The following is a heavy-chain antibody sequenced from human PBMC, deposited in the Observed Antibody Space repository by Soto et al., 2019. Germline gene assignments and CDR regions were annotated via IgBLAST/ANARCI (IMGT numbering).Heavy chain of an antibody. CDR3: ARAFQLDFGPPPSGFDP. Sequence: GGSLRLSCAASRFTFSDYYMSWIRQAPGKGLEWVSYISSSGSTIYYADSVKGRFTISRDNAKNSLYLQMNSLRAEDTAVYYCARAFQLDFGPPPSGFDPWGQGTLVTVSS. V-gene: IGHV3-11*01. J-gene: IGHJ5*02. D-gene: IGHD3-3*01. CDR2: ISSSGSTI. CDR1: RFTFSDYY.